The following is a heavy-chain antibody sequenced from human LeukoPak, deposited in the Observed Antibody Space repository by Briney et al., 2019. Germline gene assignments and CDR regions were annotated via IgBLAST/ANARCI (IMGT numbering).Heavy chain of an antibody. CDR2: VNHSGYT. Sequence: SETLSLTCDVSGVSFSTYYWSWIRHSPEKGLEWIGEVNHSGYTNYNPSLKGRVTISVDTSKNQFSLKLSSVTAADTAVYYCARQLYGSDYWGQGTLVTVSS. V-gene: IGHV4-34*01. CDR3: ARQLYGSDY. D-gene: IGHD4-17*01. CDR1: GVSFSTYY. J-gene: IGHJ4*02.